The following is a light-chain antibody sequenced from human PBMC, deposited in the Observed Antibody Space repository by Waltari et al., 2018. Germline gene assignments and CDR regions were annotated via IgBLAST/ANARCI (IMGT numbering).Light chain of an antibody. CDR2: KVS. J-gene: IGKJ1*01. Sequence: DVVMTQSPLSLPVTLGQPASISCKSSQSLVHSDGKTYLNWFQQRPGQSPRRLIYKVSNRDSGVPDRFSGSGSGIDFTLKISRVEAEDVGVYYCMQGTHWPPWTFGQGTKVEIK. V-gene: IGKV2-30*02. CDR3: MQGTHWPPWT. CDR1: QSLVHSDGKTY.